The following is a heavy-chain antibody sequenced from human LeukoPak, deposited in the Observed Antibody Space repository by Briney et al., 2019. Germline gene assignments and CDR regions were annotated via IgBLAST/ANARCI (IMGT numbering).Heavy chain of an antibody. V-gene: IGHV4-30-4*08. CDR2: IYYSGST. J-gene: IGHJ3*02. Sequence: SETLSLTCTVSGGSISSGDYYWSWIRQPPGKGLEWIGYIYYSGSTYYNLSLKSRVTISVDTSKNQFSLKLSSLTAADTAVYYCARVCGSYNGGGLAFDIWGQGTMVTVSS. CDR3: ARVCGSYNGGGLAFDI. D-gene: IGHD1-26*01. CDR1: GGSISSGDYY.